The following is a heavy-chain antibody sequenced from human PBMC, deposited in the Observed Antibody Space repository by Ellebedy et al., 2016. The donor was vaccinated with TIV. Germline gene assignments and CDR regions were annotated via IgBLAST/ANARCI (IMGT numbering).Heavy chain of an antibody. CDR1: GYTLTELS. Sequence: AASVKVSCKVSGYTLTELSMHWVRQAPGKGLEWMGWINPNSGGTNYAQKFQGRVTMTRDTSISTAYMELSRLRSDDTAVYYCARDDCSSTSCWGANWFDPWGQGTLVTVSS. CDR3: ARDDCSSTSCWGANWFDP. V-gene: IGHV1-2*02. J-gene: IGHJ5*02. D-gene: IGHD2-2*01. CDR2: INPNSGGT.